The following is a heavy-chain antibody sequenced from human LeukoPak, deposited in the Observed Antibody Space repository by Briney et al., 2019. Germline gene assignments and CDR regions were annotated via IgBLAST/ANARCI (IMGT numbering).Heavy chain of an antibody. D-gene: IGHD6-13*01. CDR1: GGSISSYY. V-gene: IGHV4-59*08. CDR3: ARLGIAAAGGWFDP. CDR2: ISYSGIT. Sequence: PSETLALTCTVSGGSISSYYWSWFRLPPGKGLEWIGQISYSGITKYNPALKSRVTVSVDTSKNQISVTLSSVTAADTAVYYCARLGIAAAGGWFDPWGQGTLVTVSS. J-gene: IGHJ5*02.